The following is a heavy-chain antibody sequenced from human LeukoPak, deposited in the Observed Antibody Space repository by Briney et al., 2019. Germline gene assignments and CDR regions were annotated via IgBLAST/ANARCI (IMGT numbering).Heavy chain of an antibody. Sequence: ASVKVSCKASGYTFTSYDINWVRQATGQGLEWMGWMNPKSGNTGYAQKFQGRVTMTRNTSISTAYMELSSLRSEDTAVYYCARAGNSGSYSLQWGQGTLVTVSS. V-gene: IGHV1-8*01. J-gene: IGHJ4*02. CDR1: GYTFTSYD. CDR2: MNPKSGNT. CDR3: ARAGNSGSYSLQ. D-gene: IGHD1-26*01.